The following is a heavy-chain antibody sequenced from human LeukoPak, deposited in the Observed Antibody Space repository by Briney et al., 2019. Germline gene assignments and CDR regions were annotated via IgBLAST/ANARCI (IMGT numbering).Heavy chain of an antibody. V-gene: IGHV4-39*07. CDR3: ARGDY. CDR2: IDSRGTT. Sequence: SETLSLTCKVSGDVVSSATHYWGWIRQSPGKELEWIGSIDSRGTTYYNPSLKSRVTISVDTSKNQFSLQLTSLAAADTAVYHCARGDYWGQGTLVTVSS. CDR1: GDVVSSATHY. J-gene: IGHJ4*02.